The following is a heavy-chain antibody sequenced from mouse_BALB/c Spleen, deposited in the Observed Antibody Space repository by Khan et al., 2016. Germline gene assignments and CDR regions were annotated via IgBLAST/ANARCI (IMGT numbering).Heavy chain of an antibody. CDR1: GYSITSDYA. CDR3: ACTTGYAMDY. CDR2: ISYSGST. V-gene: IGHV3-2*02. J-gene: IGHJ4*01. Sequence: EVQLQESGPGLVKPSQSLSLTCTVTGYSITSDYAWNWIRQFPGNKLEWMGYISYSGSTSYNPSLKSRISITRDTSKNQFFLPLNSVTTEDTATYYCACTTGYAMDYWGQGTSVTVSS. D-gene: IGHD1-1*01.